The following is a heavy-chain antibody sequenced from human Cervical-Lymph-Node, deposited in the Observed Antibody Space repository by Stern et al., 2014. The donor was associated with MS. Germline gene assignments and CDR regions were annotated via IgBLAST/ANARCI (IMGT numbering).Heavy chain of an antibody. V-gene: IGHV4-59*01. CDR3: ARAGYSSSSWFDP. J-gene: IGHJ5*02. CDR1: GGSISSYY. CDR2: IYYSGST. D-gene: IGHD6-6*01. Sequence: VQLVESGPGLVKPSETLSLTCTVSGGSISSYYWSWIRQPPGKGLEWIGYIYYSGSTNYNPSLKSRVTISVDTSKNQFSLKLSSVTAADTAVYYCARAGYSSSSWFDPWGQGTLVTVSS.